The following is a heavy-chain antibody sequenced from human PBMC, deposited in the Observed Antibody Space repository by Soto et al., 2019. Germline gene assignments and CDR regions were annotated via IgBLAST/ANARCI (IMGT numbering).Heavy chain of an antibody. J-gene: IGHJ3*02. D-gene: IGHD1-7*01. CDR2: ISAYNGNT. CDR3: AAEGYNWNYGESAFDI. Sequence: ASVKVSCKASGYTFTSYGISWVRQAPGQGLEWMGWISAYNGNTNYAQKLQGRVTMTTDTSTSTAYMELSSLRSEDTAVYYCAAEGYNWNYGESAFDIWGQGTMVTVSS. V-gene: IGHV1-18*01. CDR1: GYTFTSYG.